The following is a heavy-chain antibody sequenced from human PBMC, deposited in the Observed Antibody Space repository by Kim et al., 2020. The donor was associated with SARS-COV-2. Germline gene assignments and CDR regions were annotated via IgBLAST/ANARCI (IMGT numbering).Heavy chain of an antibody. CDR1: GFTFDDFA. D-gene: IGHD2-2*01. Sequence: GGSLRLSYAAAGFTFDDFAMHWVRQAPGKGLEWVSGISWNSDSIGYGDSVKGRFTISRDNAKNSLYLQMNGLRAEDTALYYCAKEVVSGWDKWGQGTLVTVSS. CDR2: ISWNSDSI. V-gene: IGHV3-9*01. CDR3: AKEVVSGWDK. J-gene: IGHJ4*02.